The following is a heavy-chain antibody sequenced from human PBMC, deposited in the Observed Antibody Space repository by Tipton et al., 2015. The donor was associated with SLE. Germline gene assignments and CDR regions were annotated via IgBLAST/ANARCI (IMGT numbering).Heavy chain of an antibody. J-gene: IGHJ4*02. CDR2: IYYSGST. D-gene: IGHD1-14*01. CDR3: ASITRDGADDY. V-gene: IGHV4-39*01. Sequence: TLSLTCTVSGGSISSSSYYWGWIRQPPGKGLEWIGSIYYSGSTYYNPSLKSRVTISVDTSKNQFSLKLSSVTAAVTAVYYCASITRDGADDYWGQGTLVTVSS. CDR1: GGSISSSSYY.